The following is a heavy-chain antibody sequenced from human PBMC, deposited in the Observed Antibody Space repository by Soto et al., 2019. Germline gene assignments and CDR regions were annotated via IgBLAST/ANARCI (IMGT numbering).Heavy chain of an antibody. CDR1: GGSISSGGYY. V-gene: IGHV4-31*03. D-gene: IGHD5-18*01. CDR3: AREIGGYSYGTVDY. J-gene: IGHJ4*02. Sequence: SETLSLTCTGSGGSISSGGYYWSWIRQHPGKGLEWIGYIYYSGSTYYNPSLKSRVTISVDTSKNQFSLKLSSVTAEDTAVYYCAREIGGYSYGTVDYWGQGTLVTVSS. CDR2: IYYSGST.